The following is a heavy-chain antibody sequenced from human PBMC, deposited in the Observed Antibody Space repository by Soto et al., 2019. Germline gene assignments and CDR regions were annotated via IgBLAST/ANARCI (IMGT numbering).Heavy chain of an antibody. J-gene: IGHJ4*02. V-gene: IGHV5-10-1*01. CDR2: IDPSDSYT. Sequence: GESLKISCKGSGYSFTRYWISWVRQMPGKGLEWMGRIDPSDSYTNYSPSFQGHVTISADKSISTAYLQWSSLKASDTAMYYCALQAGYYFDYWGQGTLVTVSS. CDR3: ALQAGYYFDY. CDR1: GYSFTRYW.